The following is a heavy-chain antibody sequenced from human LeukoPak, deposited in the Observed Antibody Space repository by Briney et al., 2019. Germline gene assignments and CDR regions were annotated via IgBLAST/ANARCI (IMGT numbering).Heavy chain of an antibody. Sequence: SETLSLTCTVSGGSINSYWSWIRQPAGKGLEWIGRISGSGTITYNPSLKSRVTMSVDTSKNQFSLKLSSVTAADTAVYYCARNQPYYDILTGPHYYYYYMDVWGKGTTVTISS. CDR1: GGSINSY. CDR3: ARNQPYYDILTGPHYYYYYMDV. CDR2: ISGSGTI. D-gene: IGHD3-9*01. J-gene: IGHJ6*03. V-gene: IGHV4-4*07.